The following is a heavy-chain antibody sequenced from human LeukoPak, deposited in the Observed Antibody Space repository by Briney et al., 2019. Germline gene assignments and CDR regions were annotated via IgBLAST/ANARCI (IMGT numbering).Heavy chain of an antibody. D-gene: IGHD3-3*01. Sequence: GESLKISCKGSGYSFTSYWIGWVRQMPGKGLEWMGIIYPGDSDTRYSPSFQGQVTISADKSISTAYLQWSSLKASDTAMYYCARFFAYYDFWSGLDYWGQGTLVTVSS. CDR1: GYSFTSYW. CDR2: IYPGDSDT. V-gene: IGHV5-51*01. CDR3: ARFFAYYDFWSGLDY. J-gene: IGHJ4*02.